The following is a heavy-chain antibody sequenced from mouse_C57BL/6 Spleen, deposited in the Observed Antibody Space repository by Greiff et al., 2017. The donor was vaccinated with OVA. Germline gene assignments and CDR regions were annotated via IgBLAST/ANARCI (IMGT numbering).Heavy chain of an antibody. CDR3: ARGGMVTTECYYFDD. Sequence: QVQLQQSGAELVKPGASVKISCKASGYAFSSYWMNWVKQRPGQGLEWIGQIYPGDGDTNYNGKFKGKATLTADKSSSTAYMQLSSLTSEDSAVYVGARGGMVTTECYYFDDWGQGTTLTVSS. J-gene: IGHJ2*01. CDR1: GYAFSSYW. D-gene: IGHD2-2*01. V-gene: IGHV1-80*01. CDR2: IYPGDGDT.